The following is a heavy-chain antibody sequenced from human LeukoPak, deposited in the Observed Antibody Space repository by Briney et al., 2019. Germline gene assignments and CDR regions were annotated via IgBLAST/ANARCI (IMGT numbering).Heavy chain of an antibody. CDR2: IRYDGSNK. V-gene: IGHV3-30*02. Sequence: PGGSLRLSCAASGFTFSSYGMHWVRQAPGKGLEWVAFIRYDGSNKYYADSVKGRFTISRDNSKNTLYLQMNSLRAEDTAVYYCAKDSHDYAAYYYYYMDVWGKGTTVTISS. CDR3: AKDSHDYAAYYYYYMDV. CDR1: GFTFSSYG. J-gene: IGHJ6*03. D-gene: IGHD4-17*01.